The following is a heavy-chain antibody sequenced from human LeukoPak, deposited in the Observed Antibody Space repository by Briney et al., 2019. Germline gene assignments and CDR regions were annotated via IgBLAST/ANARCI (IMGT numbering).Heavy chain of an antibody. CDR3: ARDRGYSTFDY. Sequence: GGSLRLSCAASGFTFSSYGMHWVRQAPGKGLEWVAVIWYDGSNKYYGDSVKGRFTISRDNSKRTLYLQMNSLRVEDTAVYYCARDRGYSTFDYWGQGTLVTVSS. V-gene: IGHV3-33*01. CDR1: GFTFSSYG. D-gene: IGHD4-23*01. J-gene: IGHJ4*02. CDR2: IWYDGSNK.